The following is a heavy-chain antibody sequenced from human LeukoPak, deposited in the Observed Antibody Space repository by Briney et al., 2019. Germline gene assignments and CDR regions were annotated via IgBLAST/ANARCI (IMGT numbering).Heavy chain of an antibody. CDR1: GGSISSSGYY. CDR2: INHSGST. CDR3: ARAHTSGWFFDY. V-gene: IGHV4-39*07. Sequence: PSETLSLTCTVSGGSISSSGYYWSWIRQPPGKGLEWIGEINHSGSTNYNPSLKSRVTISVDTSKSQFSLNLSSVTAADTAVYYCARAHTSGWFFDYWGQGTLVTVSS. J-gene: IGHJ4*02. D-gene: IGHD6-19*01.